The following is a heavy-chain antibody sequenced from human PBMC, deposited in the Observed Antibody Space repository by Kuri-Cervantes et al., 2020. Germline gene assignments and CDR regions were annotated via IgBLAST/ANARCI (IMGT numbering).Heavy chain of an antibody. CDR3: AKDIIEGIVVVVAATSAFDI. J-gene: IGHJ3*02. Sequence: GGSLRLSCAASGFTFSSYGMHWVRQAPGKGLEWVAVIWYDGSNKYYADSVKGRFTISRDNSKNTLYLQMNSLRAEDTALYYCAKDIIEGIVVVVAATSAFDIWGQGTMVTVSS. CDR1: GFTFSSYG. D-gene: IGHD2-15*01. V-gene: IGHV3-30*02. CDR2: IWYDGSNK.